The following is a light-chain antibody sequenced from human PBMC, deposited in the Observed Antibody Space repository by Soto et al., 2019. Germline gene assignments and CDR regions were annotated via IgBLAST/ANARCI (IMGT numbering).Light chain of an antibody. V-gene: IGKV1-5*01. CDR1: QSISSW. J-gene: IGKJ1*01. CDR2: DAS. Sequence: DIQLTQSPSFLSASVGDRVTITCRASQSISSWLAWYQQKPGKAPKLLIYDASSLESGVPSRFSGSGSGTEFTLTISSLQPDDFATYYCLQDINYPWTFGQGTKVDIK. CDR3: LQDINYPWT.